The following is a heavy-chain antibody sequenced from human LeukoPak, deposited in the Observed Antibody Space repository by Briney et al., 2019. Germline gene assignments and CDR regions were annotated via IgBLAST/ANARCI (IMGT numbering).Heavy chain of an antibody. J-gene: IGHJ4*02. D-gene: IGHD3-3*01. CDR3: ARDHRTIFGVVIIRAFDY. CDR2: INPNSGGT. V-gene: IGHV1-2*02. Sequence: ASVTVSLKASGYTFTSYYMHWVRQAPGQGLAWMGWINPNSGGTNYAQKFQGRVTMTRDTPISTAYMELSRLRSDDTAVYYCARDHRTIFGVVIIRAFDYWGQGTLVTVSS. CDR1: GYTFTSYY.